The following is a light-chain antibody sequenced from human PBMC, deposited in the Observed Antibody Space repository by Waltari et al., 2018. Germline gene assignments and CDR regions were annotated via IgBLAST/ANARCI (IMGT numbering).Light chain of an antibody. CDR2: KAS. Sequence: DIQMTPSPSTLSASVGDSVTITCRTSQSISSWLAWYQQKPGKAPKLLIYKASSLERDVPSRFSGSGSGTEFTLTISSLQPDDFATFYCQHYSSYPPTFGGGTKVEIK. V-gene: IGKV1-5*03. J-gene: IGKJ4*01. CDR1: QSISSW. CDR3: QHYSSYPPT.